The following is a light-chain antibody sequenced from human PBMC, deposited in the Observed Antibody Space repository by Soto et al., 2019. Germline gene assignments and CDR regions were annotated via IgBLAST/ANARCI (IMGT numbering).Light chain of an antibody. Sequence: QDVVTQPPSVSGAPGQRVTISCTGSSSNIGAGYDVHWYQQLPGTAPKLLIHGNSNRPSGVPDRFSGSKSGTSASLAITGLQAEDEADYYCQSYDSSLSGLVVFGGGTKLTVL. V-gene: IGLV1-40*01. CDR3: QSYDSSLSGLVV. CDR2: GNS. CDR1: SSNIGAGYD. J-gene: IGLJ2*01.